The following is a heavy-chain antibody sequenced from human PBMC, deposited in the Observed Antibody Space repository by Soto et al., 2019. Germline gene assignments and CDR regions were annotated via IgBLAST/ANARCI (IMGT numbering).Heavy chain of an antibody. D-gene: IGHD1-7*01. Sequence: QVQLQESGPRLVKPSQTLSLTCTVSGGSIRSGAYYWSWIRQHPGKGLEWIGCIYYTGRTYYNPILEGRVTISVDTSQTQFSLQLSAVTAADTAVYSCARAAITGTTKLSWFDPSGQGTLVTVSS. J-gene: IGHJ5*02. V-gene: IGHV4-31*03. CDR3: ARAAITGTTKLSWFDP. CDR1: GGSIRSGAYY. CDR2: IYYTGRT.